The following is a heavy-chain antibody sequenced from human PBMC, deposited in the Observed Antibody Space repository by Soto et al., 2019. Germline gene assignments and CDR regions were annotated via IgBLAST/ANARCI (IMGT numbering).Heavy chain of an antibody. CDR2: ISGSGDST. CDR3: ARDGSTVTTNYHYAMDV. J-gene: IGHJ6*02. CDR1: GFTFSNYA. D-gene: IGHD4-17*01. V-gene: IGHV3-23*01. Sequence: EVQLLESGGGLVQPGGSLRLSCAGSGFTFSNYAMSWVRQAPGKGLEWVSAISGSGDSTYYANSVKGRFTISRDNSKNTLYLQMNSLRAEDTAVYYCARDGSTVTTNYHYAMDVWGQGTTVTVSS.